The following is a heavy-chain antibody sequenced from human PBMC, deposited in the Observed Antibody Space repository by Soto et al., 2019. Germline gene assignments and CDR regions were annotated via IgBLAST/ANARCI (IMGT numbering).Heavy chain of an antibody. V-gene: IGHV1-69*01. D-gene: IGHD1-7*01. CDR3: ARSNPGITGTRRAFDI. Sequence: QVQLVQSGAEVKKPGSSVKVSCKASGGTFGSYAISWVRQAPGQGLEWMGGIIPIFGTANYAQKFQGRVTITADESTSTAYMELSSLRSEDTAVYYCARSNPGITGTRRAFDIWGQGTMVTVSS. CDR2: IIPIFGTA. CDR1: GGTFGSYA. J-gene: IGHJ3*02.